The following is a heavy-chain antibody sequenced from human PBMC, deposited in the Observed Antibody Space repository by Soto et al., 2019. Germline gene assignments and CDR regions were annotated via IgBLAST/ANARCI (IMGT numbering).Heavy chain of an antibody. CDR3: ARGVQCSGHCITKPTWFDT. CDR1: GGTFSSYT. D-gene: IGHD2-15*01. Sequence: ASVKVSCKASGGTFSSYTFSWVRQAPGQGLEWMGGIIPIFGTPNYAQKFQGRVTISADKATSTVYMELSSLRSEDTAVYYCARGVQCSGHCITKPTWFDTWGQGTLVTVSS. CDR2: IIPIFGTP. J-gene: IGHJ5*02. V-gene: IGHV1-69*06.